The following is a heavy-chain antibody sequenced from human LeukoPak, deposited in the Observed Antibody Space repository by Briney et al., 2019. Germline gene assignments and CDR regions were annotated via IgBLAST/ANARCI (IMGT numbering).Heavy chain of an antibody. CDR2: ISGSGGST. CDR3: AKAFVGVPAAISFDY. Sequence: PGGSLRLSCAASGFTFSSYAMSWVRQAPGKGLEWVSAISGSGGSTYYADSVKGRFTISRDNSKNTLYLQMNSLRAEDTAVYYCAKAFVGVPAAISFDYWGQGTLVTVSS. CDR1: GFTFSSYA. J-gene: IGHJ4*02. V-gene: IGHV3-23*01. D-gene: IGHD2-2*02.